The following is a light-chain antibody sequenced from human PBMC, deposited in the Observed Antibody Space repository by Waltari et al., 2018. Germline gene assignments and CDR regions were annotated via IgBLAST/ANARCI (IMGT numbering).Light chain of an antibody. Sequence: EIVFTQSPDTLSLSPGERATLPCTASQSVNNNYLAWYPQRPGHAPRVLIYGASSRATGIPDRFSGSGSGTDFSLTISRLEPEDFGVYHCQQYGNSPITFGQGTRLEIK. V-gene: IGKV3-20*01. CDR1: QSVNNNY. J-gene: IGKJ5*01. CDR2: GAS. CDR3: QQYGNSPIT.